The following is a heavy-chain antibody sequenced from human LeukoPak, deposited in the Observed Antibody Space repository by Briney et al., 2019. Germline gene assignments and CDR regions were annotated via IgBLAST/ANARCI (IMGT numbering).Heavy chain of an antibody. D-gene: IGHD3-10*01. Sequence: SETLSPTCTVSGGSISSSSYYWGWIRQPPGKGLEWIGSIYYSGSTYYNPSLKSRVTISVDTSKNQFSLKLSSVTAADTAVYYCARSAMVRGVIRWFDPWGQGTLVTVSS. CDR1: GGSISSSSYY. V-gene: IGHV4-39*01. CDR3: ARSAMVRGVIRWFDP. J-gene: IGHJ5*02. CDR2: IYYSGST.